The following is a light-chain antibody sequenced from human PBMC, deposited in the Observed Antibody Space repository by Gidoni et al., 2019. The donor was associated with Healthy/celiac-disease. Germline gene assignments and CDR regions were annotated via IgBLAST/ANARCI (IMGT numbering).Light chain of an antibody. CDR1: QSVSSSY. J-gene: IGKJ4*01. Sequence: EIVLTQSPGTLSLSPGERATLSCRASQSVSSSYLAWYQQKPGQAPRLLIDGASSRATGIPDRFSGSGSGTDFTLTISRLEPEDFAVYYCQQYGSPFGGGTKVEIK. CDR3: QQYGSP. CDR2: GAS. V-gene: IGKV3-20*01.